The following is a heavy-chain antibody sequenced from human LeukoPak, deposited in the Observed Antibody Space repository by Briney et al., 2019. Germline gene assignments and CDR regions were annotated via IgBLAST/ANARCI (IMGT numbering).Heavy chain of an antibody. J-gene: IGHJ4*01. V-gene: IGHV3-23*01. Sequence: GGSLRLSCSASGFTFSSYAMSWVRQAPGKGLEWVSAISGSGGSTYYAGSMTGWFTISRDNSKNTPYLQMNSLRAEDTAVYYCAGGLTKAAAGSEDYWGHGTLVTVSS. CDR3: AGGLTKAAAGSEDY. CDR1: GFTFSSYA. CDR2: ISGSGGST. D-gene: IGHD6-13*01.